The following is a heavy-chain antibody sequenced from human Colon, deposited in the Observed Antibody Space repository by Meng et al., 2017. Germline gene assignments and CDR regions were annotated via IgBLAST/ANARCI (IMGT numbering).Heavy chain of an antibody. Sequence: QMQLRESGPGLVKPSGTLSLTCAVSGVSISTTNWWTWFRQSPGKGLEWIGEIAQTGRTNYNRSLKSRVTVSMDKSKNHFSLNVTSVTAADTAVYYCGTTDINYCPIHYWGQGTLVTVSS. CDR2: IAQTGRT. CDR3: GTTDINYCPIHY. D-gene: IGHD1/OR15-1a*01. J-gene: IGHJ4*02. CDR1: GVSISTTNW. V-gene: IGHV4-4*02.